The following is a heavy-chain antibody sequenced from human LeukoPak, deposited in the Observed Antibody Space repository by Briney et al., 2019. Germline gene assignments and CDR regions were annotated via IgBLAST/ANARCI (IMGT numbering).Heavy chain of an antibody. CDR1: GYTFSNYA. V-gene: IGHV1-69*13. J-gene: IGHJ5*02. CDR3: ARAQLLWFDP. Sequence: GASVKVSCKASGYTFSNYAISWVRQAPGQGLEWMGGIIPIFGTANYAQKFQGRVTITADESTSTAYMELSSLRSEDTAVYYCARAQLLWFDPWGQGTLVTVSS. CDR2: IIPIFGTA. D-gene: IGHD4-11*01.